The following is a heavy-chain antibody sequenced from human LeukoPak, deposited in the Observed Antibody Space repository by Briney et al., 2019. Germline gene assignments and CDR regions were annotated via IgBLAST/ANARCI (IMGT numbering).Heavy chain of an antibody. CDR2: IYYSGST. CDR1: GGSISSGGYY. J-gene: IGHJ4*02. V-gene: IGHV4-31*03. D-gene: IGHD3-9*01. Sequence: SQTLSLTCTVSGGSISSGGYYWSWIRQHPGKGLEWIGYIYYSGSTYYNPSLKSRVTISVDTSKNQFSLKLSSVTAADTAVYYCAREKNWLYVDYWGQGTLVTVSS. CDR3: AREKNWLYVDY.